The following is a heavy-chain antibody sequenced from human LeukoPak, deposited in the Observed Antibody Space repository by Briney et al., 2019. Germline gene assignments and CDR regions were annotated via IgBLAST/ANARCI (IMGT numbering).Heavy chain of an antibody. V-gene: IGHV5-51*01. CDR3: ARTADISTGFGSDY. Sequence: GESLKISCKGSGYSFTSYWIGWVRQMPGKGLEWMGIIYPGDSYTTYSPSFQGQVTISADKSINTAYLQWSSLQASDTAMHYCARTADISTGFGSDYWGQGTLVTVSS. CDR2: IYPGDSYT. J-gene: IGHJ4*02. CDR1: GYSFTSYW. D-gene: IGHD3-9*01.